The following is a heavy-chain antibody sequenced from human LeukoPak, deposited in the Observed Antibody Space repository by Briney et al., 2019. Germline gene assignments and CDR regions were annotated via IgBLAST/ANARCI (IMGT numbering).Heavy chain of an antibody. CDR1: GYSFTTYW. CDR3: ARWGSLQELRYFDWLLGQPIDY. D-gene: IGHD3-9*01. Sequence: GESLKISCKVSGYSFTTYWIGWVRQMPGKGLEWMGIIYPGDSDTRYSPSFQGQVTISADKSISTAYLQWSSLKASDTAMYYCARWGSLQELRYFDWLLGQPIDYWGQGTLVTVSS. J-gene: IGHJ4*02. CDR2: IYPGDSDT. V-gene: IGHV5-51*01.